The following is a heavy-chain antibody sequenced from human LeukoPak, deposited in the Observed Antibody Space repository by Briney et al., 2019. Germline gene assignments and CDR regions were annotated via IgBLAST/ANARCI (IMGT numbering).Heavy chain of an antibody. D-gene: IGHD3-3*01. J-gene: IGHJ6*03. CDR3: ARGVRRFLEWVSMDV. CDR2: VSNSSSTI. CDR1: GFTLSIYS. V-gene: IGHV3-48*01. Sequence: PGGSLRLSCAASGFTLSIYSMNWVRQARGKGLEWVSYVSNSSSTIYYADSVKGRFTISRDNAKNSLYLQMNSLRAEDTAVYYCARGVRRFLEWVSMDVWGKGTTVTVSS.